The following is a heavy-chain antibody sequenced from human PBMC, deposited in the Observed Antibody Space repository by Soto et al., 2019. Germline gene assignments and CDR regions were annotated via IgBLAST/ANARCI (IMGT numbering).Heavy chain of an antibody. V-gene: IGHV1-3*01. CDR1: GYTFTSYA. CDR3: ARERGYCSGGSCYSYFDY. D-gene: IGHD2-15*01. Sequence: QVQLVQSGAEVKKPGASVKVSCKASGYTFTSYAMHWVRQAPGQRLEWMGWINAGNGNTKYSQKCQGRVTITRDTSASTAYMELSSLRSEDKAVYYCARERGYCSGGSCYSYFDYWGQGTLVTVSS. CDR2: INAGNGNT. J-gene: IGHJ4*02.